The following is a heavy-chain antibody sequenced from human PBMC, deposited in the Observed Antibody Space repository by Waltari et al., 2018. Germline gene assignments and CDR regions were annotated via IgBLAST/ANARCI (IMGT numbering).Heavy chain of an antibody. CDR2: INHSGST. V-gene: IGHV4-34*01. D-gene: IGHD6-13*01. Sequence: QVQLQQWGAGLLKPSETLSLTCAVYGGSFSGYYWSWIRQPPGKGLEWIGEINHSGSTNYNPSLKSRVTISVDTSKNQFSLKLSSVTAADTAVYYCARGPGYSSSGRSFDYWGQGTLVTVSS. CDR1: GGSFSGYY. J-gene: IGHJ4*02. CDR3: ARGPGYSSSGRSFDY.